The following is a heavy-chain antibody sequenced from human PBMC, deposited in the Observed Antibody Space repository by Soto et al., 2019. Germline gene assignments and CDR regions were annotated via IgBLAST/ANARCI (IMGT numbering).Heavy chain of an antibody. V-gene: IGHV1-18*01. CDR1: GYTFTSYG. Sequence: QVQLVQSGAEVKKPGASVKVSCKASGYTFTSYGISWVRQAPGQGLEWMGWISAYNGKTNYAQKLRGRVTITTDTSTSTAYMNRSILRSDDTAVYYWARGPNDYGDYWGQGTLVTVSS. CDR2: ISAYNGKT. CDR3: ARGPNDYGDY. J-gene: IGHJ4*02.